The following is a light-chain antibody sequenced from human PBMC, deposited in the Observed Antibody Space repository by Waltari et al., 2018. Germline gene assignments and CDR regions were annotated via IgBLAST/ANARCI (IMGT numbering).Light chain of an antibody. CDR1: SSDVGGYNY. V-gene: IGLV2-14*03. Sequence: QSALTQPASVSGSPGQSITISCTGTSSDVGGYNYVSWYQQHPGKAPKLMIYDVSNSPSGLSNRFSGSKSGNTASLTISGLQAEDEADYYCSSYTSSNTWVFGGGTKLTVL. J-gene: IGLJ3*02. CDR2: DVS. CDR3: SSYTSSNTWV.